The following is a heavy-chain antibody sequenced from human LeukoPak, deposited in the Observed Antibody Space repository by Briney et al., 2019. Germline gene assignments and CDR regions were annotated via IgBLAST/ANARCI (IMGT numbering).Heavy chain of an antibody. CDR3: AKEYCNAGTCSLVTIDY. D-gene: IGHD2-15*01. V-gene: IGHV3-7*05. Sequence: GGSLRLSCAASGFTFSSYWMSWVRQAPGKGLEWLANIKQDGSEKYYVDSVKGRFTISRDNPKNSLYLQMNSLRAEDTDVYYCAKEYCNAGTCSLVTIDYWGRGTLVTVSS. J-gene: IGHJ4*02. CDR1: GFTFSSYW. CDR2: IKQDGSEK.